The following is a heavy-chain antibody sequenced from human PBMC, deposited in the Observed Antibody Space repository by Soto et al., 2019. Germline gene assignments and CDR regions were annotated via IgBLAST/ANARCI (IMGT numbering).Heavy chain of an antibody. CDR1: GFTFGNFA. CDR3: AKPEEVVRGFDF. J-gene: IGHJ4*02. CDR2: ISGTGGAA. Sequence: GGSLRLSCAASGFTFGNFAMSWVRQAPGKGLEWVAAISGTGGAAYYADSVKGRFTISRDDSRNTLFLQMNSLRVDDTAIYYCAKPEEVVRGFDFWGLGTLVTVSS. V-gene: IGHV3-23*01. D-gene: IGHD6-6*01.